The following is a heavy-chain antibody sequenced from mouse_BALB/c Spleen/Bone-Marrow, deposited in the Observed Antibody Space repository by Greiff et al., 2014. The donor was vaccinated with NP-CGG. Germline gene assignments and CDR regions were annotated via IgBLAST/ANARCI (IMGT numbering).Heavy chain of an antibody. V-gene: IGHV1-5*01. CDR3: ATRSPTNFDY. CDR1: GYTFSNYW. CDR2: IYPGNSDT. J-gene: IGHJ2*01. D-gene: IGHD1-3*01. Sequence: VQLQQSGTVLARPGAAVKMSCKASGYTFSNYWMNWVKQRPGQGLEWIGTIYPGNSDTTYNKKFKGKAKLTAVTSTSTAYMDLSTQTNEVSAFYYCATRSPTNFDYWGQGTTLTVSS.